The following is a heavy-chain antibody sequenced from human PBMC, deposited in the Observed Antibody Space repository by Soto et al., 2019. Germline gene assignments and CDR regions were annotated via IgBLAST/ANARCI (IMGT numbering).Heavy chain of an antibody. V-gene: IGHV3-7*01. CDR2: IKQDGSEK. CDR1: GFTFSSYW. Sequence: EVQLVESGGGLVQPGGSLRLSCAASGFTFSSYWMSWVRQAPGKGLEWVANIKQDGSEKYYVDSVKGRFTISRDNAKNSLYLQMNSLRAEDTAVYYCARSGGDMIPRWNNHWGQGTLDMVSS. J-gene: IGHJ5*02. CDR3: ARSGGDMIPRWNNH. D-gene: IGHD3-22*01.